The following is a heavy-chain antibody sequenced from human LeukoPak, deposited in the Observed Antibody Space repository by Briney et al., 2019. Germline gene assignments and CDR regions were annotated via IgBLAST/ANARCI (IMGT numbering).Heavy chain of an antibody. CDR2: ISWNSGSI. CDR1: GFTFDDYA. D-gene: IGHD3-22*01. Sequence: GGSLRLSCAASGFTFDDYAMHWVRHAPGKGLEWVSGISWNSGSIGYADSVKGRFTISRDNAKNSLYLQMNSLRAEDTALYYCAKDTDYYDSSGYLDYWGQGTLVTVSS. J-gene: IGHJ4*02. CDR3: AKDTDYYDSSGYLDY. V-gene: IGHV3-9*01.